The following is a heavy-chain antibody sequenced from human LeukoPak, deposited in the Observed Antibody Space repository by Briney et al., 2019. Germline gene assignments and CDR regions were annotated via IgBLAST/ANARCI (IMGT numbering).Heavy chain of an antibody. CDR2: IYHSGST. Sequence: PSGTLSLTCAVSGGSISSSNWWSWVRQPPGKGLEWIGEIYHSGSTNYNPSLKSRVTISVDKSKNQFSLKLSSVTAADTAVYYCESQWLVPPDPFGYWGQGTLVTVSS. V-gene: IGHV4-4*02. CDR1: GGSISSSNW. CDR3: ESQWLVPPDPFGY. D-gene: IGHD6-19*01. J-gene: IGHJ4*02.